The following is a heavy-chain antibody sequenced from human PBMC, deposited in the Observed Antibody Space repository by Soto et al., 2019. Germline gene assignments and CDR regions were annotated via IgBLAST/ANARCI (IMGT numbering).Heavy chain of an antibody. CDR2: ISYDGSDK. Sequence: QVQLVESGGGVVQPGRSLRLSCAASGFTFTSYGMHWVRQAPGKGLEWVAVISYDGSDKFYADSVRGRFTISRDNSKKTLYLQMSSLRAEDTAVYYCVKGLLFLTGTISRRRDAFDIWGQGTMVTVSS. V-gene: IGHV3-30*18. D-gene: IGHD3-9*01. CDR3: VKGLLFLTGTISRRRDAFDI. J-gene: IGHJ3*02. CDR1: GFTFTSYG.